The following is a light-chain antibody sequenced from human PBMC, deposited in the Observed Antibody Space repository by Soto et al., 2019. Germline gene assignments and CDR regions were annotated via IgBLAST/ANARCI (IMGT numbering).Light chain of an antibody. V-gene: IGKV1-33*01. CDR1: QDIAKN. Sequence: IQMTQSPSSLSASVGDRVTITCQASQDIAKNLNWYQQKPGKAPKLLIYDASSLQTGVPSRFSGSGSATHFTFTISTLQSEDIATYYCQQYDNLLPITFGQGTRLEIK. CDR2: DAS. CDR3: QQYDNLLPIT. J-gene: IGKJ5*01.